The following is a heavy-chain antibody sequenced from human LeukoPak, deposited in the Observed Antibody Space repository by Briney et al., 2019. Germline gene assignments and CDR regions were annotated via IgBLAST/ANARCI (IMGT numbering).Heavy chain of an antibody. D-gene: IGHD2-15*01. CDR3: ARDLWRYCSGGSCYFDY. CDR1: GYTFTSYG. V-gene: IGHV1-18*01. CDR2: ISAYNGNT. Sequence: ASVTVSCKASGYTFTSYGISWVRQAPGQGLEWMGWISAYNGNTNYAQKLQGRVTMTTDTSTSTAYMVLRSLRSDDTAVYYCARDLWRYCSGGSCYFDYWGQGTLVTVSS. J-gene: IGHJ4*02.